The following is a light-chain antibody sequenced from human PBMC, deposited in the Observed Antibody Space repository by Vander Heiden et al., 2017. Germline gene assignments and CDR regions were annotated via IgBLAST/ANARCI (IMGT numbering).Light chain of an antibody. J-gene: IGLJ1*01. CDR1: SSDVGGYNY. V-gene: IGLV2-14*01. CDR2: EVS. CDR3: SSYTSSSTLV. Sequence: QSALTHPASVSGSPGQSITISCTGTSSDVGGYNYVSWYQQHPGKAHKLMIYEVSNRPSGVSNRFSGSKSGNTASLTISGLQAEDEADYYCSSYTSSSTLVFGTGTKVTVL.